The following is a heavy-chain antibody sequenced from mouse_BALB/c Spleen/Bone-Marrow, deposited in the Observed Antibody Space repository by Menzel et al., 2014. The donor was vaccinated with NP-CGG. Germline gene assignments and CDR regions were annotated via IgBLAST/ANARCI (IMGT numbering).Heavy chain of an antibody. CDR1: GYSFTGYF. V-gene: IGHV1-20*02. D-gene: IGHD1-1*01. Sequence: EVQVVESGPELVKPGASVKISCKASGYSFTGYFMNWVMQSHGKSLEWIGRINPYNGDTFYNRKFKGKATLTVDKSSSTAHMELRSLASEDSAVYYCARSGYYGSSYFDYWGQGTTLTVSS. J-gene: IGHJ2*01. CDR2: INPYNGDT. CDR3: ARSGYYGSSYFDY.